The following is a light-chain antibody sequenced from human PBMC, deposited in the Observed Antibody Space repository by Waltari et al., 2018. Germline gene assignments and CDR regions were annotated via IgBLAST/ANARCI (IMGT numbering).Light chain of an antibody. CDR3: QQRRNWPRLFT. CDR1: QSVSSY. Sequence: EIVLTQSPATLSLSPGERATLPCRASQSVSSYLAWYQQKPGQTPRLLIYDTSFRAAGIPDRFSGRGSGTDFTLTISGVEPEDSAVYYCQQRRNWPRLFTFGGGTKVEIK. J-gene: IGKJ4*01. CDR2: DTS. V-gene: IGKV3-11*01.